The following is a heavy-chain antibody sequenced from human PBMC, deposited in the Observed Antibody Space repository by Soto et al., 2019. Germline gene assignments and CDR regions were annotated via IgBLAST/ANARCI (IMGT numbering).Heavy chain of an antibody. V-gene: IGHV4-4*07. CDR2: IYATGTT. CDR1: GASISGFY. D-gene: IGHD1-1*01. Sequence: KASETLSLTCTVSGASISGFYWSWIRKSAGKGLEWIGRIYATGTTDYNPSLKSRVMMSVDTSKKQFSLKLRSVTAADTAVYYCVRDGTKTLRDWFDPWGQGISVTVSS. CDR3: VRDGTKTLRDWFDP. J-gene: IGHJ5*02.